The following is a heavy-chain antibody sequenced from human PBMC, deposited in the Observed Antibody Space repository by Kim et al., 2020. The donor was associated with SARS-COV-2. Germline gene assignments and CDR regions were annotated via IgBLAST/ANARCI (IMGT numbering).Heavy chain of an antibody. J-gene: IGHJ5*02. D-gene: IGHD6-6*01. V-gene: IGHV1-69*01. Sequence: AQKFQGRVRITADESKSTAYMGLSSLRSEDTAVYYCGRGGSMAARFWFDPWGQGTLVTVSS. CDR3: GRGGSMAARFWFDP.